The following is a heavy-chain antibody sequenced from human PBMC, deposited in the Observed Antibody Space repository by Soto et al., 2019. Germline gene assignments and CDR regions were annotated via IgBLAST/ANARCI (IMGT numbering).Heavy chain of an antibody. CDR2: ISYDGSNK. J-gene: IGHJ3*02. Sequence: QVQLVESGGGVVQPGRSLRLSCAASGFTFSSYAMHWVRQAPGKGLEWVAVISYDGSNKYYADSVKGRFTISRDNSKNTLYLQMNSLRAEDTAVYYCARDGDSSGYLETHYAFDIWGQGTMVTVSS. D-gene: IGHD3-22*01. CDR3: ARDGDSSGYLETHYAFDI. V-gene: IGHV3-30-3*01. CDR1: GFTFSSYA.